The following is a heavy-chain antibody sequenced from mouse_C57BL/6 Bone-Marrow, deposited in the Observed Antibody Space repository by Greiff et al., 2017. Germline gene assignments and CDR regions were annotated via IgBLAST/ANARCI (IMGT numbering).Heavy chain of an antibody. CDR1: GYTFTSYW. J-gene: IGHJ1*03. CDR3: ARPDYSNYWYFDV. Sequence: QVQLQQPGAELVKPGASVKMSCKASGYTFTSYWITWVKQRPGQGLEWIGDIYPGSGSTNYNEKLKSKATLTVDTSSSTAYMQLSNLTAEDSAVYYCARPDYSNYWYFDVWGTGTTVTGSS. D-gene: IGHD2-5*01. CDR2: IYPGSGST. V-gene: IGHV1-55*01.